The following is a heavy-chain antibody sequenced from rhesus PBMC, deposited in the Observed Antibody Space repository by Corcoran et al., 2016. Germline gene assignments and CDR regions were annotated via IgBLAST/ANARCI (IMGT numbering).Heavy chain of an antibody. J-gene: IGHJ4*01. Sequence: QVTLKESGPALVKPTQTLTLTCTFSGFSLTTSGMGVGWIRQPPGKALEWLALIDWDDDTRYSKSLKSRLTISKDTSKNQVVLTMTNMDPVDTATYYCARYNWNYGYFDYWGQGVLVTVSS. CDR3: ARYNWNYGYFDY. D-gene: IGHD1-26*01. CDR2: IDWDDDT. CDR1: GFSLTTSGMG. V-gene: IGHV2-174*01.